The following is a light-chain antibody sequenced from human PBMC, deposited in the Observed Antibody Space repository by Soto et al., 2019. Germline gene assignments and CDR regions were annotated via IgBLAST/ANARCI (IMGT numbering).Light chain of an antibody. Sequence: DIVMTQTPLSSPVTLGQPAAISCRSSQSLVHSDGNTYLNWVQQRPGQPPRLLIYKISNRFSGVSGRISGSAGGTDFLPISSMEEAEFVGVYYRLQATESPRTFGQGTKLEIK. CDR3: LQATESPRT. CDR2: KIS. V-gene: IGKV2-24*01. CDR1: QSLVHSDGNTY. J-gene: IGKJ2*01.